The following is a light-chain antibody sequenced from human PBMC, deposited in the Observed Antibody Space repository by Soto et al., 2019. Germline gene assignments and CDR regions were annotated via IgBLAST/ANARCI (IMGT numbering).Light chain of an antibody. V-gene: IGKV1-5*03. CDR1: QTISTW. CDR2: KAS. CDR3: QQYHSYPWS. Sequence: IQITQYPSTLSASVGDRVTFTCRASQTISTWLAWYQQKPGEAPKPLIDKASTLEVGVPSRFSASGSGTDFTRTINALQAADFATYYCQQYHSYPWSFGQGTKV. J-gene: IGKJ1*01.